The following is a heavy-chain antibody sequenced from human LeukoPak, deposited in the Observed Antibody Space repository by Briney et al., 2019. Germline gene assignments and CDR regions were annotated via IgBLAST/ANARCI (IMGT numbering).Heavy chain of an antibody. CDR1: GGSINSYY. D-gene: IGHD2-21*01. J-gene: IGHJ4*02. V-gene: IGHV4-59*08. Sequence: SETLSLTCTVSGGSINSYYWSWIRQPPGKGLEWIGYLYYSGDLYYNGSTNYNPSLKSRVTISVDTSKNQFSLKLSSVTAADTAVYYCARHSPHMDFDYWGQGTLVTVSS. CDR3: ARHSPHMDFDY. CDR2: LYYSGDLYYNGST.